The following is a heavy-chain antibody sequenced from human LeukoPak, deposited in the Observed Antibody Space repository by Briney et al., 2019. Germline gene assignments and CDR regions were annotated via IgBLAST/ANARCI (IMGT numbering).Heavy chain of an antibody. CDR2: INPNSGGT. J-gene: IGHJ4*02. Sequence: ASVNVSCKASGYTFTGYYMHWVRQAPGQGLEWMGWINPNSGGTNYAQKFQGRVTMTRDTSISTAYMELSRLRSDDTAVYYCARGVIVVVIDNTPFDYWGQGTPVTVSS. CDR3: ARGVIVVVIDNTPFDY. D-gene: IGHD3-22*01. CDR1: GYTFTGYY. V-gene: IGHV1-2*02.